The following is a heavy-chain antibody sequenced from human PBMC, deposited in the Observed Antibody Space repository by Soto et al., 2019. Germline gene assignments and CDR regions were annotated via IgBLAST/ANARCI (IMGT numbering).Heavy chain of an antibody. CDR3: ARIGSWALNFDY. CDR2: INAGNGNT. CDR1: RYTFTSYA. J-gene: IGHJ4*02. V-gene: IGHV1-3*01. D-gene: IGHD3-16*01. Sequence: ASVKASCKASRYTFTSYAMHCVRQAPGQRLEWMGWINAGNGNTKYSQKFQGRFTISRDNSKNTLYLQMNSLRVEDAAVYYCARIGSWALNFDYWGQGTLVTVSS.